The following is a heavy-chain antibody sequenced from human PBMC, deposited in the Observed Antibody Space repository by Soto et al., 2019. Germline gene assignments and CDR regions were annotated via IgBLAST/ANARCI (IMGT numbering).Heavy chain of an antibody. Sequence: GSLRLSCAASGFTFSSYAMSWVRQAPGKGLEWVSAISGSGGSTYYADSVKGRFTISRDNSKNTLYLQMNSPRAEDTAVYYCAKEGNDVLRYFDWLSHGAFDIWGQGTMVTV. D-gene: IGHD3-9*01. J-gene: IGHJ3*02. CDR1: GFTFSSYA. V-gene: IGHV3-23*01. CDR2: ISGSGGST. CDR3: AKEGNDVLRYFDWLSHGAFDI.